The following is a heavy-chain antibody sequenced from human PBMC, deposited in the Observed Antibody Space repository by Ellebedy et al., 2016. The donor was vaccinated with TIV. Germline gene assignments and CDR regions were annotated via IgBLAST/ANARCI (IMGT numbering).Heavy chain of an antibody. CDR1: GFTFNSYA. V-gene: IGHV3-23*01. CDR2: FGVSGDST. Sequence: GESLKISCAASGFTFNSYAMSWVRQAPGKGLEWVSGFGVSGDSTYYADSVKGRFTISRDNSMNTLYLQMNSLRAEDTAIYFCARGKSGTYIHHAFDSWGRGTLVTVSS. D-gene: IGHD1-14*01. CDR3: ARGKSGTYIHHAFDS. J-gene: IGHJ4*02.